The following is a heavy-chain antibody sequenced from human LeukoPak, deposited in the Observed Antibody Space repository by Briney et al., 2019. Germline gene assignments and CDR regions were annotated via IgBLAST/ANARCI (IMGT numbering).Heavy chain of an antibody. D-gene: IGHD3-16*01. Sequence: GGSLRLSCAASGFTFSDYYMSWIRQAPGKGLEWVSYISSSGSTIYYADSVKGRFTISRDNAKNSLYLQMNSLGAEDTAVYYCVRDLFGRDRRPFDCWGQGTLVTVSS. CDR2: ISSSGSTI. CDR3: VRDLFGRDRRPFDC. V-gene: IGHV3-11*04. J-gene: IGHJ4*02. CDR1: GFTFSDYY.